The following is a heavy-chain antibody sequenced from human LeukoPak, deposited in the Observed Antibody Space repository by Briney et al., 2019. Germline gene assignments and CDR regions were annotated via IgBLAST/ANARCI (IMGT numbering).Heavy chain of an antibody. CDR1: GFTFSSYA. CDR2: ISGSGGST. CDR3: AKGDDYGDYGSFDY. D-gene: IGHD4-17*01. V-gene: IGHV3-23*01. Sequence: GGSLRLSCATSGFTFSSYAMSWVRQAPGKGLEWVSAISGSGGSTYYADSVKGRFTISRDNSKNTLYLQMNSLRAEDTAVYYCAKGDDYGDYGSFDYWGQGTLVTVPS. J-gene: IGHJ4*02.